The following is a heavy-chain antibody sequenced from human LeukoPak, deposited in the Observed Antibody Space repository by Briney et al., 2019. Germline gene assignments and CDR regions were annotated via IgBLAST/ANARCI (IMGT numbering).Heavy chain of an antibody. CDR2: ISSSSSYI. CDR1: GFTFSSYS. CDR3: ARDLGMANPYYFDY. J-gene: IGHJ4*02. Sequence: GGSLRLSCAASGFTFSSYSMNWVRQAPGKGLEWVSSISSSSSYIYYADSVKGRFTISRDNAKNSLYLQMDSPRAEDTAVYYCARDLGMANPYYFDYWGQGTLVTVSS. V-gene: IGHV3-21*01.